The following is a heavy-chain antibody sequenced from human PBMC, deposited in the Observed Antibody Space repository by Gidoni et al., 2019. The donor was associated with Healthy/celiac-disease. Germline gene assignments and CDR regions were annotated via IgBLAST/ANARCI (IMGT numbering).Heavy chain of an antibody. CDR3: ARDIISSWSPVYCGGDCYHSGWFDP. CDR2: ISYDGSNK. V-gene: IGHV3-30*04. CDR1: GFTFSSYA. Sequence: QVQLVESGGGVVQPGRSLRLSCAASGFTFSSYAMHWVRQAPGKGLGWVAVISYDGSNKYYADSVKGRFTISRDNSKNTLYLQMNSLRAEDTAVYYCARDIISSWSPVYCGGDCYHSGWFDPWGQGTLVTVSS. J-gene: IGHJ5*02. D-gene: IGHD2-21*01.